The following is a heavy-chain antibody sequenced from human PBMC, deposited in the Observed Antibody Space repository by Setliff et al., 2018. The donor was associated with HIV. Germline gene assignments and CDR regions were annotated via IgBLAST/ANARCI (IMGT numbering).Heavy chain of an antibody. CDR3: AKRTFGSGRLDP. CDR1: GGPFSSSSYY. Sequence: SETLSLTCTVSGGPFSSSSYYWGWIRQPPGKGLEWIGSLRPSGNTYYNPSLKSRVTISVDTSKNQFSLNLSSVTATDTAVYYCAKRTFGSGRLDPWGQGTLVTVSS. J-gene: IGHJ5*02. CDR2: LRPSGNT. V-gene: IGHV4-39*01. D-gene: IGHD3-16*01.